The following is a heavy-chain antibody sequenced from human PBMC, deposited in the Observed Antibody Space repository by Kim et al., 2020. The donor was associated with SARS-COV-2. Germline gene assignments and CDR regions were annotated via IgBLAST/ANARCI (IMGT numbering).Heavy chain of an antibody. V-gene: IGHV1-2*06. Sequence: ASVKVSCKASGYTFTGYYMHWVRQAPGQGLEWMGRINPNSGGTNYAQKFQGRVTMTRDTSISTAYMELSRLRSDDTAVYYCARGDWLRWDFKEFDYWGQGTLVTVSS. CDR1: GYTFTGYY. CDR3: ARGDWLRWDFKEFDY. D-gene: IGHD4-17*01. CDR2: INPNSGGT. J-gene: IGHJ4*02.